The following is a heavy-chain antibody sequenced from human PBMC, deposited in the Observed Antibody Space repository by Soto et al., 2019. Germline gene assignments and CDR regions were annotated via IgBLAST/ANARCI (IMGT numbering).Heavy chain of an antibody. CDR1: GGSISSSNW. CDR3: AILLRSTYGMDV. Sequence: QVQLQEWGPGLVKPSGTLSLTCAVSGGSISSSNWWTWVRQPPGKGMERIGEIYHSGSTNYNPSLKSRVTISVDKSKNQFSLKVTSVTAADTAVYYCAILLRSTYGMDVWGQGTTVTVSS. J-gene: IGHJ6*02. D-gene: IGHD3-3*01. V-gene: IGHV4-4*02. CDR2: IYHSGST.